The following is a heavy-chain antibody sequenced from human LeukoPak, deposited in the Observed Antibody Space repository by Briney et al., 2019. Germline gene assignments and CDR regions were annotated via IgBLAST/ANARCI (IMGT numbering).Heavy chain of an antibody. CDR2: IYTSGST. J-gene: IGHJ4*02. Sequence: SETLSLTCTVSGGSISSYYWSWIRQPAGKGLEWIGRIYTSGSTNYNPSLKSRVTMSVDTSKNQFSLKLSSVTAADTAVYYCARDTADSSGYYREDHWGQGTLVTVSS. V-gene: IGHV4-4*07. CDR1: GGSISSYY. D-gene: IGHD3-22*01. CDR3: ARDTADSSGYYREDH.